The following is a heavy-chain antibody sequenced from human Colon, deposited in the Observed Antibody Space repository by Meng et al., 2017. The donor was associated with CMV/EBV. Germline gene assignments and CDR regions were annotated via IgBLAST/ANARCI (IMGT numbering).Heavy chain of an antibody. D-gene: IGHD5-12*01. CDR1: GYTIIGYY. CDR3: ARGGKYSGYDSVDV. V-gene: IGHV1-2*02. CDR2: INPNSGGT. Sequence: ASVKVSCKASGYTIIGYYMNWVRQAPGQGLEWMGWINPNSGGTNYAQKFQGRVTMTRDTSITTAYMELSSLRSDDTAVYYCARGGKYSGYDSVDVWGQGTTVTVSS. J-gene: IGHJ6*02.